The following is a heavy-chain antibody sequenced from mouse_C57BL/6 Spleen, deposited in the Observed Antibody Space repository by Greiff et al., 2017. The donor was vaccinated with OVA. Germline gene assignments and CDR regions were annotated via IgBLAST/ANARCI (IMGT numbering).Heavy chain of an antibody. V-gene: IGHV14-3*01. D-gene: IGHD1-1*01. CDR1: GFNIKNTY. CDR3: ARDYYGSSYFYGYLDY. CDR2: IDPANGNT. Sequence: VQLQQSVAELVRPGASVKLSCTASGFNIKNTYMHWVKQRPEQGLEWIGRIDPANGNTKYAPKFQGKATITADTSSNTAYLQLSSLTSEDTAIYYCARDYYGSSYFYGYLDYWGQGTTLTVSS. J-gene: IGHJ2*01.